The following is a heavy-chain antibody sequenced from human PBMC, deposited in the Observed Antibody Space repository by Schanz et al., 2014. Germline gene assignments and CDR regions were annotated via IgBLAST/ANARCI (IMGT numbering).Heavy chain of an antibody. CDR1: GFAFSSYG. CDR3: ARDHTTESYYSAGPPIDY. J-gene: IGHJ4*02. D-gene: IGHD1-26*01. CDR2: ISGSGGST. Sequence: EVHLLESGGGLVQPGGSLRLSCLASGFAFSSYGMNWLRQAPGKGLEWVSAISGSGGSTYYADSVKGRFTISRDNSKNTLYLQMNSLRAEDTAVYYCARDHTTESYYSAGPPIDYWGQGTLVTVSS. V-gene: IGHV3-23*01.